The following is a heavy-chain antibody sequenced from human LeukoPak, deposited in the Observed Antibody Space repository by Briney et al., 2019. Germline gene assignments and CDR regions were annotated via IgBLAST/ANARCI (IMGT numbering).Heavy chain of an antibody. D-gene: IGHD3-10*01. V-gene: IGHV4-31*03. CDR1: GGSIGSGGYY. CDR2: IYYSGST. Sequence: SETLSLTCTVSGGSIGSGGYYWSWIRQHPGKGLEWIGYIYYSGSTYYNPSLKSRVTISVDTSKNQFSLKLSSVTAADTAVYYCARGGLLLWFGELLYQPFDYWGQGTLVTVSS. J-gene: IGHJ4*02. CDR3: ARGGLLLWFGELLYQPFDY.